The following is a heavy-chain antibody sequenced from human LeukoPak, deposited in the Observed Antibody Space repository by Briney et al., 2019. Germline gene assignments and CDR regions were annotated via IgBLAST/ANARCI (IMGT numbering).Heavy chain of an antibody. D-gene: IGHD3-22*01. CDR3: AREGGPHYYDSRGKNWFDP. CDR1: GGSISSYY. V-gene: IGHV4-59*01. Sequence: SETLSLTCTVSGGSISSYYWSWIRQPPGKGREGVGYIYYSGSTNYNPSLKRRVTISVDTSKNQFSLKLSSVTAADTAVYYCAREGGPHYYDSRGKNWFDPWGQGTLVTVSS. J-gene: IGHJ5*02. CDR2: IYYSGST.